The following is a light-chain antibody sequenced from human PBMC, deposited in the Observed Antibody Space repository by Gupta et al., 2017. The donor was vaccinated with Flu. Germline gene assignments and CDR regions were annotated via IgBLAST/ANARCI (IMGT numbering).Light chain of an antibody. CDR2: LGS. CDR1: QILLHGNEYNY. Sequence: DIVMTQSPLSLPVTPAQPPSISCSSSQILLHGNEYNYLDWYLQRPGQSPQRLIYLGSNRASGVPERFSGSGSGRDFTLKITRVEAEDVGVYYCRQALEDPFTFGQGTRLEIK. V-gene: IGKV2-28*01. CDR3: RQALEDPFT. J-gene: IGKJ5*01.